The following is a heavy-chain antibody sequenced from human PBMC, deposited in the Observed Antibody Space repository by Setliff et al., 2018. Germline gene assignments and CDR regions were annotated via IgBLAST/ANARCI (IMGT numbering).Heavy chain of an antibody. D-gene: IGHD7-27*01. Sequence: GGSLRLSRGASGFTFRKYWMYWVRQVPGKGLVWVARINGDGSITNYADSVKGRFTISRDNARNTLYLQMNSLRGEDTAVYFCASIDWGENFYNTDVWGKGTTVTVSS. CDR3: ASIDWGENFYNTDV. CDR2: INGDGSIT. J-gene: IGHJ6*04. V-gene: IGHV3-74*01. CDR1: GFTFRKYW.